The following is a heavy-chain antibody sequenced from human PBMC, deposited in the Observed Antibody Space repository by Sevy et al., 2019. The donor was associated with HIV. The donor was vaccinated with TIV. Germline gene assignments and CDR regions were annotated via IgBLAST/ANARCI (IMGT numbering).Heavy chain of an antibody. Sequence: SETLSLTCSVSYGPISAYYWKWNRQSPGKGLEWIGYIHYSGGTNHNPPFKGPVTMSLETSKNQFSLQLNSVTAADTALYYCARAPPVRSGDDSLNWFDPWGRGTLVTVSS. CDR2: IHYSGGT. CDR3: ARAPPVRSGDDSLNWFDP. J-gene: IGHJ5*02. CDR1: YGPISAYY. V-gene: IGHV4-59*01. D-gene: IGHD5-12*01.